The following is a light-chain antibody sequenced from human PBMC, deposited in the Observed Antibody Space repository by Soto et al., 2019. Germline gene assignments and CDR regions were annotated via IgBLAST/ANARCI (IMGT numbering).Light chain of an antibody. CDR1: QSVSSSY. CDR2: GAS. V-gene: IGKV3-20*01. CDR3: QQYGSSPLT. Sequence: EIVLTQSPGTLSLSPGERATLSCRASQSVSSSYLAWYQQKPGQAPRLLIYGASSRATGIPDRFSGRGSGTDFTLTISRLEPEEFAVYYCQQYGSSPLTFGGGTNVEIK. J-gene: IGKJ4*01.